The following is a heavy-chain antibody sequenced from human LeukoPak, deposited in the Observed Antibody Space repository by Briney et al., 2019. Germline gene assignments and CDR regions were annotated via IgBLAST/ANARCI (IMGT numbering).Heavy chain of an antibody. V-gene: IGHV4-34*01. J-gene: IGHJ6*03. CDR2: INHSGST. CDR1: GGSLSGYY. Sequence: KPSETLSLTCAVYGGSLSGYYWSWIRRPPGKGLEWIGEINHSGSTNYNPSLKSRVTISVDTSKNQFSLKLSSVTAADTAVYYCKRGPYFDFWSGFPPYYYYYMDVWGKGTTVTVSS. D-gene: IGHD3-3*01. CDR3: KRGPYFDFWSGFPPYYYYYMDV.